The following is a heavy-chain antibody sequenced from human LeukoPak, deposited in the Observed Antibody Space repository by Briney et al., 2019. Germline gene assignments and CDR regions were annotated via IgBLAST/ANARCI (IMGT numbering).Heavy chain of an antibody. J-gene: IGHJ4*02. CDR1: GFTFSSYA. Sequence: GGSLRLSCAAPGFTFSSYAMSWVRQAPGKGLEWVANINQNGGEKYYVDSVKGRFTISRDNGKNSLYLQMNSLRAEDTAVYYCARYRHLGYWGQGTLVTVSS. V-gene: IGHV3-7*01. CDR3: ARYRHLGY. CDR2: INQNGGEK.